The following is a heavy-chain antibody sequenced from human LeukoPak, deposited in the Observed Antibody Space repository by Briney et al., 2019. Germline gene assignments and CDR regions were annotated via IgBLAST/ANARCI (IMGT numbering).Heavy chain of an antibody. V-gene: IGHV3-21*01. Sequence: PGGSLRLSCAASGFTLSSYSMKWVRQAPGKGGEGVSSISSSSNYIYYAHSVKGRFTISRHNAKNSLYLQMNSLRAEDTAVYYCARDRIQLWYDLSDYWGQGTLVTVSS. J-gene: IGHJ4*02. CDR1: GFTLSSYS. D-gene: IGHD5-18*01. CDR3: ARDRIQLWYDLSDY. CDR2: ISSSSNYI.